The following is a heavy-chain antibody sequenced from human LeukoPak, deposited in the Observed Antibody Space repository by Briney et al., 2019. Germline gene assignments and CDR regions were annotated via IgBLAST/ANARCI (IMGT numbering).Heavy chain of an antibody. CDR1: GFTFSSYS. CDR2: ISSSSSSI. CDR3: ARDRGGSYSAIDY. V-gene: IGHV3-21*01. Sequence: GGSLRLSCAASGFTFSSYSMNWVRQAPGKGLEWVSSISSSSSSIYYADSVKGRFTISRDNAKNSLYLQMNSLRAEDTAVYYCARDRGGSYSAIDYWGQGTLVTVSS. J-gene: IGHJ4*02. D-gene: IGHD2-15*01.